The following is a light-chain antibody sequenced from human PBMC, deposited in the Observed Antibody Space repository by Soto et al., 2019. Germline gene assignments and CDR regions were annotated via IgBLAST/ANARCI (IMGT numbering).Light chain of an antibody. J-gene: IGKJ1*01. CDR2: KAS. CDR1: QSISSW. CDR3: QQYNSYLT. Sequence: DIQMTQSPSTVSAFVGDRVTITCRASQSISSWLAWYQQKPGKAPKLLIYKASSLESGVPSRFSGSGSGTEFTLTISSLQPDDFATYYCQQYNSYLTFCQGTKVEIK. V-gene: IGKV1-5*03.